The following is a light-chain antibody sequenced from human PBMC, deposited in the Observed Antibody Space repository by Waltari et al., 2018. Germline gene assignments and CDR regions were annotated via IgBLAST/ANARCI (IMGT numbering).Light chain of an antibody. CDR1: QGISSN. CDR3: QQLNSYPIT. CDR2: AAS. Sequence: IQLTQSPSHLHASVGDRVTTTCRASQGISSNLAWYQQKPGKAPKLLISAASTLQSGVPLRFSGSGSGTDFTLTISSLQPEDFATYYCQQLNSYPITFGQGTRLEIK. V-gene: IGKV1-9*01. J-gene: IGKJ5*01.